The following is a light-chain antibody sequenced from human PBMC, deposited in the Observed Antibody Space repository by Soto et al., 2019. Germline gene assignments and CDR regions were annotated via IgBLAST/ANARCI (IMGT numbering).Light chain of an antibody. CDR3: TSFTTISTWV. CDR1: SSDVGGYNY. CDR2: EVS. Sequence: QSALTQPASVSGSPGQSITISCTGTSSDVGGYNYVSWFQQHPGKAPKLKIYEVSNRPSGVSNRFSGSKSGNTASLTISELQAEDEADYYCTSFTTISTWVFGGGTKL. J-gene: IGLJ3*02. V-gene: IGLV2-14*01.